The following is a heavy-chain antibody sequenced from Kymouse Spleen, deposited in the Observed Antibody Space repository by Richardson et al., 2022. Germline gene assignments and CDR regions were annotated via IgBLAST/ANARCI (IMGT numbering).Heavy chain of an antibody. CDR3: AREKGLLWFGELLSYYGMDV. J-gene: IGHJ6*02. CDR2: IYYSGST. Sequence: QVQLQESGPGLVKPSQTLSLTCTVSGGSISSGGYYWSWIRQHPGKGLEWIGYIYYSGSTYYNPSLKSRVTISVDTSKNQFSLKLSSVTAADTAVYYCAREKGLLWFGELLSYYGMDVWGQGTTVTVSS. D-gene: IGHD3-10*01. CDR1: GGSISSGGYY. V-gene: IGHV4-31*03.